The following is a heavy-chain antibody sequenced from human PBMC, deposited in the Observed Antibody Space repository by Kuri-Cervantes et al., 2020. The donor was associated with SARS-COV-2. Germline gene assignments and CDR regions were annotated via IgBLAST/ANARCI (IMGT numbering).Heavy chain of an antibody. V-gene: IGHV4-38-2*01. CDR3: ARQGGYSSSSLDY. D-gene: IGHD6-6*01. CDR2: IYHSGST. Sequence: GSLRLSCAVSGDSISSGYYWGWIRQPPGKGLEWIGSIYHSGSTYYNPSLKSRVTILVDTSKNQFSLKLSSVTAEDTAVYYWARQGGYSSSSLDYWGQGTLVTVSS. CDR1: GDSISSGYY. J-gene: IGHJ4*02.